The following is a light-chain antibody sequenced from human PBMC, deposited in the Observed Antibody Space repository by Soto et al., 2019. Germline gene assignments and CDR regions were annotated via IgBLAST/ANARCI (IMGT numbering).Light chain of an antibody. Sequence: EIVLTQSPGTLSLSPGERATLSCRASQSVSSSYLAWYQQKPGQAPRLLIYGSSSRPTGIPDRFSGSGSGTDFTLTISILQAEDVATYCCQQLNSYPRTFGQGTKVDIK. CDR1: QSVSSSY. J-gene: IGKJ1*01. CDR2: GSS. CDR3: QQLNSYPRT. V-gene: IGKV3-20*01.